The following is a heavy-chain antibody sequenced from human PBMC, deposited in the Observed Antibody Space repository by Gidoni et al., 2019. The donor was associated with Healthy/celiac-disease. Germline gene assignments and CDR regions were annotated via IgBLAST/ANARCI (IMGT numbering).Heavy chain of an antibody. CDR2: ISWDGGST. CDR3: AMGKGGGVIVRGFDY. Sequence: EVQLVESGGVVVQPGGSLRLSCAASGFTFDDYTMHWVRQAPGKGLEWVSLISWDGGSTYYADSVKGRFTISRDNSKNSLYLQMNSLRTEDTALYYCAMGKGGGVIVRGFDYWGQGTLVTVSS. CDR1: GFTFDDYT. V-gene: IGHV3-43*01. J-gene: IGHJ4*02. D-gene: IGHD3-16*02.